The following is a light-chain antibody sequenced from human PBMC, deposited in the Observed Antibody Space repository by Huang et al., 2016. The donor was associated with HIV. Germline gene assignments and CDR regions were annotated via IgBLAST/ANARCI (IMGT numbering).Light chain of an antibody. CDR1: QSVTGN. Sequence: EIVMTQSPATLSVSPGERATLSCRASQSVTGNLAWYQHKPGQPPRLLIYGASTRAAGAAAIFNASGSGTGFTLTINSLQSEDFAVYYCQQYNKWPRTFGPGTKVDVK. CDR3: QQYNKWPRT. J-gene: IGKJ3*01. CDR2: GAS. V-gene: IGKV3-15*01.